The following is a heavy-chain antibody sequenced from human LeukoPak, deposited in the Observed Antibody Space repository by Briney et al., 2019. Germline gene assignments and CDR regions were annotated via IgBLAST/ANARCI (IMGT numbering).Heavy chain of an antibody. CDR1: GDSISDSYY. J-gene: IGHJ4*02. CDR3: ARVIRRGFGEIFIDY. CDR2: INTSGSA. D-gene: IGHD3-10*01. Sequence: SETLSLTCIVSGDSISDSYYWIWIRQPAGKGLEWIGRINTSGSAYYNPSLGSRVTMSVGTSKNQFSLKLSSVTAADTAIYYCARVIRRGFGEIFIDYWGRGTLVTVSS. V-gene: IGHV4-4*07.